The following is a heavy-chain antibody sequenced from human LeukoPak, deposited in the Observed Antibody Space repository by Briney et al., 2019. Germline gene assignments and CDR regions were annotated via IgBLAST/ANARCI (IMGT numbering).Heavy chain of an antibody. CDR1: GYTFTSYY. J-gene: IGHJ4*02. Sequence: ASVTVSCTASGYTFTSYYMHWVRQAPGQGLEWMGIINPSGGSTSYAQKFQGRVTMTRDTSTSTVYMELSSLRSEDTAVYYCARARVRGVIDYWGQGTLVTVSS. CDR3: ARARVRGVIDY. V-gene: IGHV1-46*01. D-gene: IGHD3-10*01. CDR2: INPSGGST.